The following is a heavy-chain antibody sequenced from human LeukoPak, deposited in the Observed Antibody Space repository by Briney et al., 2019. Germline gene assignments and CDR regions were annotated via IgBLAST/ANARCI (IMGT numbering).Heavy chain of an antibody. V-gene: IGHV6-1*01. Sequence: SQTLSLTCAISGDSVSSNSAAWNWIRQSPSRGLEWLGRTYYRSKWYNDYAVSVKGRITINPDTSKNQFSLQLNSVTPEDTAVYYCARSYSSSWYDELGVDYWGQGTLVTVSS. J-gene: IGHJ4*02. CDR3: ARSYSSSWYDELGVDY. CDR1: GDSVSSNSAA. D-gene: IGHD6-13*01. CDR2: TYYRSKWYN.